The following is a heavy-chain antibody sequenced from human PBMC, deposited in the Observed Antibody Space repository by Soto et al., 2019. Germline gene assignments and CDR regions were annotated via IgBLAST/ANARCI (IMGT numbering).Heavy chain of an antibody. V-gene: IGHV5-51*01. Sequence: EESLTTFRKASGFTFSSYSLVWVRHMPGKGLQWMGNIFSSDSNAKYSPSFVGQVAISVDRSINTAYLQWSSLKASDTALYYCGTWPGRSWFDYWGPGTMVTVSS. CDR2: IFSSDSNA. D-gene: IGHD2-15*01. J-gene: IGHJ4*02. CDR1: GFTFSSYS. CDR3: GTWPGRSWFDY.